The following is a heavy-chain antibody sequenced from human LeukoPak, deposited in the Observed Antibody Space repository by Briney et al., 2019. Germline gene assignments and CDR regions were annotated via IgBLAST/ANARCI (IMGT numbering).Heavy chain of an antibody. CDR3: ARGRSYYGSGSYYKFGDY. D-gene: IGHD3-10*01. Sequence: ASVKVSCKASGYTFTSYDINWVRQATGQGLEWMGWMNPNSGNTGYAQKFQGRVTMTRNTSISTAYMELSSLRSEDTAVYYCARGRSYYGSGSYYKFGDYWGQGTLVTASS. V-gene: IGHV1-8*01. CDR2: MNPNSGNT. J-gene: IGHJ4*02. CDR1: GYTFTSYD.